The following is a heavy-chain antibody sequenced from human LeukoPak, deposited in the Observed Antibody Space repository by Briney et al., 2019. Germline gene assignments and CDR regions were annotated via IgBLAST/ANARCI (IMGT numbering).Heavy chain of an antibody. CDR1: GFTLSSNW. D-gene: IGHD3-22*01. Sequence: AGGSLRLSCAGSGFTLSSNWMHWVRQAPGKGLVWVSRINSDGSSIRYADSVQGRFTISRDNAKNTLFLQTNSLRAEDTAVYYCARDPDSSGYYDYWGQGTLVTVSS. CDR2: INSDGSSI. CDR3: ARDPDSSGYYDY. V-gene: IGHV3-74*01. J-gene: IGHJ4*02.